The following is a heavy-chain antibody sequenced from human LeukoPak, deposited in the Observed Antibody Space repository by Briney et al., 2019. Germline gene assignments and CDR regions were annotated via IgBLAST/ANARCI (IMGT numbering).Heavy chain of an antibody. J-gene: IGHJ4*02. Sequence: GGSLRLSCTASGFSFGSYGMHWVRQAPGKGLQWISYISVSSSTINYADSVRGRFTTSRDNAKNSLFLQLTSLRAEDTGFYYCARGGYYYDAYDSVDYWGQGTLVTVSS. CDR1: GFSFGSYG. CDR3: ARGGYYYDAYDSVDY. D-gene: IGHD3-22*01. V-gene: IGHV3-48*01. CDR2: ISVSSSTI.